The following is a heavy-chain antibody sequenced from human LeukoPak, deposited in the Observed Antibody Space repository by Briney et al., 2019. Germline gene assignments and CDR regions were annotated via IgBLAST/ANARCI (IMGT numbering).Heavy chain of an antibody. V-gene: IGHV3-15*01. Sequence: PGGSLRLSCAASGFTFSNAWMSWVRQAPGKGLEWVGRIKSKTDGGTTDYAAPVKGRFTISRDDSKNTLYLQMNSLKTEDTAVYYCTTDRGGYGSGSYEIYYYYMDVWGKGTTVTVSS. J-gene: IGHJ6*03. D-gene: IGHD3-10*01. CDR2: IKSKTDGGTT. CDR1: GFTFSNAW. CDR3: TTDRGGYGSGSYEIYYYYMDV.